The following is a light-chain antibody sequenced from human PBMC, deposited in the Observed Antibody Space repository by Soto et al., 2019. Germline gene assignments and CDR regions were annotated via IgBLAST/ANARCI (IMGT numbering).Light chain of an antibody. CDR1: QSVPNNH. J-gene: IGKJ1*01. Sequence: EIVLTQSPGTLSLSPGDRAILSCRASQSVPNNHIAWYQQKSGQAPRPLMFGASIRAAGVPDRFSGSGSGTDFTLTISRLEPVDFAVYHCQQYGSSTTFGQGTKVEI. V-gene: IGKV3-20*01. CDR3: QQYGSSTT. CDR2: GAS.